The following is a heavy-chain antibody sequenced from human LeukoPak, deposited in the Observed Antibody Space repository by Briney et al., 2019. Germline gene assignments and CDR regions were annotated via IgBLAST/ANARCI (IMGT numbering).Heavy chain of an antibody. CDR1: GYTFTGYY. D-gene: IGHD3-10*01. V-gene: IGHV1-2*06. CDR3: AVFPYYYGSGSYYTPFDY. CDR2: INPNSGGT. Sequence: ASVKVSCKASGYTFTGYYMHWVRQAPGQGLEWMGRINPNSGGTNYAQKFQGRVTMTRDTSISTAYMELSRLRSDDTAVYYCAVFPYYYGSGSYYTPFDYWGQGTLVTVSS. J-gene: IGHJ4*02.